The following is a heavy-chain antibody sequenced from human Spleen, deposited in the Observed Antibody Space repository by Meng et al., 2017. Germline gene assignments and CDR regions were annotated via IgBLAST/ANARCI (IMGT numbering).Heavy chain of an antibody. J-gene: IGHJ4*02. CDR2: ISYDGTYK. CDR1: GFTFSKFS. D-gene: IGHD1-26*01. CDR3: ARQVGPDY. Sequence: GESLKISCAASGFTFSKFSMHWVRQAPGKGLEWVALISYDGTYKYYADSVKGRFTVSRDNSKNTLYLQMNSLRAEDTAVYYCARQVGPDYWGQGTLVTVSS. V-gene: IGHV3-30*04.